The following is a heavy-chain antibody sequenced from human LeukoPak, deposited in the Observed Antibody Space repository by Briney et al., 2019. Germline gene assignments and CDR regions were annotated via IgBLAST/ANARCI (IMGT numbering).Heavy chain of an antibody. CDR3: ATMEVRDY. CDR2: ISSAGNVI. J-gene: IGHJ4*02. V-gene: IGHV3-21*05. D-gene: IGHD1-1*01. CDR1: GFTFSDHW. Sequence: GGSLRLSCAASGFTFSDHWMHWVRQPPGKGLEWISYISSAGNVIYYADSVRGRFTVSRDNAKNSLYLQMNSLRVEDTAVYYCATMEVRDYWGQGTLVTVPS.